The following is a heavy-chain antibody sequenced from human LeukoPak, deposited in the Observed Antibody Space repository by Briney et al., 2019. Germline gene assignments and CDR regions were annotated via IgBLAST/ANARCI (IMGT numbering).Heavy chain of an antibody. J-gene: IGHJ6*02. D-gene: IGHD2-21*02. CDR1: GITFSGYW. CDR3: ARERVVVTAIEDCYYGMDV. Sequence: GGSLRLSCAASGITFSGYWMHWVRQAPGKGLVWVSRINSDGSSTSYADSVKGRFTISRDNAKNTLYLQMNSLRAEDTAVYYCARERVVVTAIEDCYYGMDVWGQGTTVTVSS. CDR2: INSDGSST. V-gene: IGHV3-74*01.